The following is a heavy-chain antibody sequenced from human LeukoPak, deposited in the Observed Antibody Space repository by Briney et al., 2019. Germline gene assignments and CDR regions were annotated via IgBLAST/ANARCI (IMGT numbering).Heavy chain of an antibody. Sequence: PGGSLRLSCAASGLTFSDYYMSWIRQAPGKGLEWVSYISSSGSTIYYADSVKGRFTISRDNAKNSLYLQMNSLRAEDTAVYYCARDPTVTTFHFDYWGQGTLVTVSS. CDR2: ISSSGSTI. CDR3: ARDPTVTTFHFDY. J-gene: IGHJ4*02. CDR1: GLTFSDYY. V-gene: IGHV3-11*04. D-gene: IGHD4-17*01.